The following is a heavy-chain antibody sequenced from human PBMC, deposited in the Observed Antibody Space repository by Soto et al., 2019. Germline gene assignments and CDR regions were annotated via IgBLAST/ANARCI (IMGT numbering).Heavy chain of an antibody. Sequence: EVQLVESGGGLVQPGGSLRLSCAGSGFIFSNYWMHWVRQAPGNGLEWVSRIDHDCPTDYAASVRGRFTISRDNAENTLYLQMNSLRPEDTAVYYCVRDSHGDYWGQGTLVTVSS. CDR2: IDHDCPT. CDR1: GFIFSNYW. CDR3: VRDSHGDY. V-gene: IGHV3-74*01. J-gene: IGHJ4*02.